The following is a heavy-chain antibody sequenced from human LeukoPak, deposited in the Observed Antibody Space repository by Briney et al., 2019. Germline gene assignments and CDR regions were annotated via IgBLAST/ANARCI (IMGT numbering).Heavy chain of an antibody. Sequence: SETLSLTCTVSGGSISSFYWSWIRQPPGKGLEWIGYIYHSGSTNYNPSLKSRVTISVDTSKNQFSLNLSSVTAADTAVYYCARGFSSSWYWFDPWGQGTLVTVSS. CDR3: ARGFSSSWYWFDP. CDR2: IYHSGST. J-gene: IGHJ5*02. D-gene: IGHD6-13*01. V-gene: IGHV4-59*01. CDR1: GGSISSFY.